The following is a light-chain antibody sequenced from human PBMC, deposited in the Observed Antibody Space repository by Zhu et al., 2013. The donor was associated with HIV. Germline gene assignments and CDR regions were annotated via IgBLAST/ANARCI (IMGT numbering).Light chain of an antibody. CDR2: GAS. J-gene: IGKJ1*01. Sequence: ELVLTQSPGTLSVSPGERATLYCRASQTINTNLAWFQQKPGQRPRLLIYGASSRASGVPARFSGSGSATEFTLTISSVQSEDFGMYYCQQYGNSFRTFGQGTKVEIK. CDR1: QTINTN. CDR3: QQYGNSFRT. V-gene: IGKV3-15*01.